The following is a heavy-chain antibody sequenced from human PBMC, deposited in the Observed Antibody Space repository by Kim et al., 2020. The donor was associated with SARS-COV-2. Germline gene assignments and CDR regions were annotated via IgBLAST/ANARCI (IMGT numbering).Heavy chain of an antibody. CDR3: ARDRAAAAGTVWFDP. D-gene: IGHD6-13*01. V-gene: IGHV1-2*02. CDR2: INPNSGGT. Sequence: ASVKVSCKASGYTFTGYYMHWVRQAPGQGLEWMGWINPNSGGTNYAQKFQGRVTMTRDTSISTAYMELSRLRSDDTAVYYCARDRAAAAGTVWFDPWGQGTLVTVSS. J-gene: IGHJ5*02. CDR1: GYTFTGYY.